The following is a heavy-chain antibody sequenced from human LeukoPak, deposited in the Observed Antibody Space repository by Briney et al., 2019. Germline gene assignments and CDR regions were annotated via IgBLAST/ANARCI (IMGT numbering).Heavy chain of an antibody. CDR2: ISGSGGST. D-gene: IGHD1-26*01. V-gene: IGHV3-23*01. CDR1: GFDVIINY. Sequence: GGSLRLSCAASGFDVIINYMSWVRQAPGKGLEWVSAISGSGGSTYYADSVKGRFTISRDNSKNTLYLQMNSLRAEDTAVYYCAKDRGIVGATTGDFDYWGQGTLVTVSS. CDR3: AKDRGIVGATTGDFDY. J-gene: IGHJ4*02.